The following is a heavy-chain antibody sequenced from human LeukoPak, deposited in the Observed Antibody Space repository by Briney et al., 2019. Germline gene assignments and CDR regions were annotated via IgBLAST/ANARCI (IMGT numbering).Heavy chain of an antibody. CDR2: IYYSGST. V-gene: IGHV4-59*12. CDR3: ARDGYYGSGILDY. CDR1: GGSISSYY. D-gene: IGHD3-10*01. J-gene: IGHJ4*02. Sequence: SETLSLTCTVSGGSISSYYWSWIRQPPGKGLEWIGYIYYSGSTYYNPSLKSRVTISVDTSKNQFSLKLSSVTAADTAVYYCARDGYYGSGILDYWGQGTLVTVSS.